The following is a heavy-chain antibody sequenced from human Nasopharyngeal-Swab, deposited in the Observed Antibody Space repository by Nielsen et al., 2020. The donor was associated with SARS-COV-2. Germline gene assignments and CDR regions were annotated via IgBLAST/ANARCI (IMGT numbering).Heavy chain of an antibody. CDR2: ISSSSSTI. D-gene: IGHD3-22*01. V-gene: IGHV3-48*04. Sequence: WIRQPPGKGLEWVSSISSSSSTIYYADSVKGRFTISRDNAKNSLYLQMNSLRAEDTAVYYCARVNLYYYDSSGYYSEAFDIWGQGTMVTVSS. J-gene: IGHJ3*02. CDR3: ARVNLYYYDSSGYYSEAFDI.